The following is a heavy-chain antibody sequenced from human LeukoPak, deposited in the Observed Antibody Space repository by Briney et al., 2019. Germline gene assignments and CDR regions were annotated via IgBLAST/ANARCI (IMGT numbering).Heavy chain of an antibody. V-gene: IGHV3-30*02. CDR2: IQNDGSNT. CDR1: GFTFSDYG. J-gene: IGHJ4*02. CDR3: VRGAYSSSWLNFDY. D-gene: IGHD6-13*01. Sequence: GGSLRLSCAASGFTFSDYGMNWVRQTPGKGLEWLAFIQNDGSNTFYADSVKGRFTISRDNSKNTLYLQMNSLRAEDTAVYYCVRGAYSSSWLNFDYWGQGTLVTVSS.